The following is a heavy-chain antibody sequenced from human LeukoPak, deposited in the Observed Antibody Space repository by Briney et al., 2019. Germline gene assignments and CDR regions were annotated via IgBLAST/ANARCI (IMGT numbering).Heavy chain of an antibody. CDR1: GGTFSSYA. CDR2: IIPIFGTA. V-gene: IGHV1-69*06. Sequence: SVKVSCKASGGTFSSYAISWVRQAPGQGLEWMGGIIPIFGTANYAQKFQGRVTITADKSTITAYMELSSLRSEDTAVYYCARGVYYDILTGYHWGQGTLVTVSS. D-gene: IGHD3-9*01. J-gene: IGHJ5*02. CDR3: ARGVYYDILTGYH.